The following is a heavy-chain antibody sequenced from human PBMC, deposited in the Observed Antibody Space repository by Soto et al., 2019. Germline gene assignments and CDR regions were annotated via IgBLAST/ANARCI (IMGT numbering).Heavy chain of an antibody. V-gene: IGHV1-69*01. CDR2: IIPIFGTS. Sequence: QVQLVQSGAEVKKPGSSVKVSCKASGGTFSSYAISWVRQAPGQGLEWMGGIIPIFGTSNYAQKFQGRVTITADESTSTAYVELRRLSSEDTAVYYCALGVDGYNVYVDYWGQGTLVTVSS. D-gene: IGHD3-16*01. CDR3: ALGVDGYNVYVDY. J-gene: IGHJ4*02. CDR1: GGTFSSYA.